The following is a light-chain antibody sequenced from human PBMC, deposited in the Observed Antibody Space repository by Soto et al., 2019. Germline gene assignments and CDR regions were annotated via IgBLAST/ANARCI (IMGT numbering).Light chain of an antibody. CDR2: AAS. CDR1: QSISSH. Sequence: DIQMTQSPSSLSASVGDRVTITCRASQSISSHLNWYQQKPGKAPKLLMYAASSLQSGVPSRFSGSGSGTDFTLTISSLQPEDFATYYCQQMYSSAWTFGQGTKVEIK. J-gene: IGKJ1*01. V-gene: IGKV1-39*01. CDR3: QQMYSSAWT.